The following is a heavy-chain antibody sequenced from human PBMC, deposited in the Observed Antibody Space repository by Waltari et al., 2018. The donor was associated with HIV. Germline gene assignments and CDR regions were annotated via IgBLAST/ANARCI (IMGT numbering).Heavy chain of an antibody. J-gene: IGHJ6*02. CDR2: IWNDGSKK. CDR1: EFTFSSYG. CDR3: ARMEYYDFWSESYYGMDV. D-gene: IGHD3-3*01. Sequence: QVQLVESGGGVVQPGRSLRLSCAASEFTFSSYGMQWVRQAPGKGLEWVAVIWNDGSKKYYADSVKGLFTISRDNSKNTVSLQMNSLRAEDTAVYYCARMEYYDFWSESYYGMDVWGQGTTGSVSS. V-gene: IGHV3-33*01.